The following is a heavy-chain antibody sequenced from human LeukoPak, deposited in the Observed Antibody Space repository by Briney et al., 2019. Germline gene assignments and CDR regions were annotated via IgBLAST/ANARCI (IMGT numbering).Heavy chain of an antibody. CDR1: GFTFSNYG. J-gene: IGHJ5*02. CDR2: ISYDGSNK. Sequence: GGSLRLSCAASGFTFSNYGMHWVRQAPGKGLEWVAVISYDGSNKYCADSVKGRFTISRDTSKNTLYLQMNSLRAEDTAVYYCAKGPYGSGSHWFDPWGQGTLVTVSS. V-gene: IGHV3-30*18. CDR3: AKGPYGSGSHWFDP. D-gene: IGHD3-10*01.